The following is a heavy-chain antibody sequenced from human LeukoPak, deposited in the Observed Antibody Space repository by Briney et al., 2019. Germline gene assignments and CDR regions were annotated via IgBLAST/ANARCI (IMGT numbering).Heavy chain of an antibody. CDR3: AKGSFGELLNNWFDP. D-gene: IGHD3-10*01. CDR2: ISGCGGST. Sequence: GGSLRLSCAASGFTFSSYAMSWVRQAPGKGLEWVSTISGCGGSTCYADPVKGRFTISRDNSKNTLYLQMNSLRAEDTAIYYCAKGSFGELLNNWFDPWGQGTLVTVSS. V-gene: IGHV3-23*01. J-gene: IGHJ5*02. CDR1: GFTFSSYA.